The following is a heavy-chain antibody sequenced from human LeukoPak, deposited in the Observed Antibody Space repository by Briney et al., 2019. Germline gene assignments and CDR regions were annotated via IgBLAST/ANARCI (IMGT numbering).Heavy chain of an antibody. CDR2: ISYDGSNK. Sequence: GGSLRLSCAASGFTFSSYGMHWVRQAPGKGLEWVALISYDGSNKYYADSVKGRFTISRDNAKNTLYLQMNSLRAEDTAVYYCALVRDYWGRGTLVTVSS. J-gene: IGHJ4*02. CDR1: GFTFSSYG. V-gene: IGHV3-30*03. D-gene: IGHD6-6*01. CDR3: ALVRDY.